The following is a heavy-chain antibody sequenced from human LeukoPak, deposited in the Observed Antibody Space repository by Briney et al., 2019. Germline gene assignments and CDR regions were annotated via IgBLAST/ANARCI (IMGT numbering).Heavy chain of an antibody. Sequence: SETLSLTCAVYGGSFSGYYWSWIRQPPGKGLEWIGGINHSGSTNYNPSLKSRVTISVDTSKNQFSLKLSSVTAADTAVYYCARVITGIARGMDVWGQGTTVTVSS. D-gene: IGHD1-20*01. V-gene: IGHV4-34*01. J-gene: IGHJ6*02. CDR1: GGSFSGYY. CDR2: INHSGST. CDR3: ARVITGIARGMDV.